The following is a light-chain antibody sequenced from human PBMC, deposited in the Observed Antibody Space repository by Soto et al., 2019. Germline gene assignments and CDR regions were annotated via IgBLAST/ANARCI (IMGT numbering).Light chain of an antibody. J-gene: IGLJ1*01. V-gene: IGLV2-23*01. Sequence: QSVLTQPASVSGSPGQSITISCTGTSSDVGSYNLVSWYQQHPIKAPKLMIYEGSKRPSGVSNRFSGSKSGNTASLTISGLQAEDEADYYCCSYAGSSTYVFGTGTKVTVL. CDR2: EGS. CDR3: CSYAGSSTYV. CDR1: SSDVGSYNL.